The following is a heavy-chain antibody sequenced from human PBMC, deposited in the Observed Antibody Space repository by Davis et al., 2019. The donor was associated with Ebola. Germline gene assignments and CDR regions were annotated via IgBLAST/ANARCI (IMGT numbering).Heavy chain of an antibody. V-gene: IGHV1-18*01. D-gene: IGHD6-19*01. CDR1: GYTFNSHG. CDR2: ISAHNGHT. J-gene: IGHJ4*02. CDR3: ARGRNGGWDFDY. Sequence: AASVKVSCKASGYTFNSHGISWVRQAPGQGLEWMAWISAHNGHTNYAQKFQGRLTLTTDTSTSTVYMELRSLTSDDTAKYYCARGRNGGWDFDYWAQGTLVTVSS.